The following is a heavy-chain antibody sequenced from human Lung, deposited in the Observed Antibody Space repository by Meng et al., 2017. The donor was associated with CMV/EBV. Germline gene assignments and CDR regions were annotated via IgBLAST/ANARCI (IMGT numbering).Heavy chain of an antibody. CDR3: AKDGLLIGRYNAYFDH. V-gene: IGHV3-30*02. CDR2: IRHGGSGK. D-gene: IGHD1-26*01. CDR1: GFTFDYYG. Sequence: GGSLRLXXAASGFTFDYYGMHWVRQTPGTGLEWVAVIRHGGSGKYYGDSVKGRFIISRDNSKNTLYLQMNSLRPEETGLYYCAKDGLLIGRYNAYFDHWGQGTXVTVSS. J-gene: IGHJ4*02.